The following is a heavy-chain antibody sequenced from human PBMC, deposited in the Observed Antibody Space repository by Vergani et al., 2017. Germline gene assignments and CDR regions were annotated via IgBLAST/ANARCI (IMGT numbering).Heavy chain of an antibody. V-gene: IGHV5-51*01. CDR1: GYSFTSYW. J-gene: IGHJ4*02. CDR2: IYPGDSDP. CDR3: ARHGTRYYYDSTPGDY. D-gene: IGHD3-22*01. Sequence: EVQLVQSGAEVKKPGESLKISCKGSGYSFTSYWIGWVRQMPGKGLEWMGIIYPGDSDPRYSPSFQGQVTISADKSISTAYLQWSSLKASDTAMYYCARHGTRYYYDSTPGDYWGQGTLVTVSS.